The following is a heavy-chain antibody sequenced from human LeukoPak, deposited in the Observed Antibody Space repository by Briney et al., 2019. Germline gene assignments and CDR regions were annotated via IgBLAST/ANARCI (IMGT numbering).Heavy chain of an antibody. Sequence: GGSLRLSCAASGFTFSSYEMNWVRQAPGKGLEWVSAISGSGGSTYYADSVKGRFTISRDNSRNTLYLQMNSLRAEDTAVYYCAKADYYDSSGYYGGVFDYWGQGTLVTVSS. V-gene: IGHV3-23*01. CDR3: AKADYYDSSGYYGGVFDY. J-gene: IGHJ4*02. D-gene: IGHD3-22*01. CDR1: GFTFSSYE. CDR2: ISGSGGST.